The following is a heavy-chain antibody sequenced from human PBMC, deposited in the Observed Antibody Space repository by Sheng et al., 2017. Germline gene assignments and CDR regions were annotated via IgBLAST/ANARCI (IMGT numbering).Heavy chain of an antibody. D-gene: IGHD3-22*01. CDR3: AKGWYYYDSSGIDY. V-gene: IGHV3-30*02. CDR2: IRYDGSNK. J-gene: IGHJ4*02. Sequence: QVQLVESGGGVVQPGGSLRLSCAASGFTFSSYGMHWVRQAPGKGLEWVAFIRYDGSNKYYADSVKGRFTISRDNSKNTLYLQMNSLRAEDTAVYYCAKGWYYYDSSGIDYWGQGTLVTVSS. CDR1: GFTFSSYG.